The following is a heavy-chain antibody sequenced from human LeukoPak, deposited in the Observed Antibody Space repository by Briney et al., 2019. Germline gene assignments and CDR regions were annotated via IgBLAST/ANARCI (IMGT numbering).Heavy chain of an antibody. CDR3: VRSLCSGGSCYLFDY. CDR2: IYYSGST. J-gene: IGHJ4*02. D-gene: IGHD2-15*01. V-gene: IGHV4-31*03. CDR1: GGSISSGGYY. Sequence: SETLSPTCTVSGGSISSGGYYWSWIRQHPGKGLEWIGYIYYSGSTYYNPSLKSRVTISVDTSKNQFSLKLSSVTAADTAVYYCVRSLCSGGSCYLFDYWGQGTLVTVSS.